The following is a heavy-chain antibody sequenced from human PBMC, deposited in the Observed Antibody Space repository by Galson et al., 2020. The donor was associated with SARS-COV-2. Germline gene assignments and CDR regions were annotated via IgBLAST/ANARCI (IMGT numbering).Heavy chain of an antibody. CDR1: GYTFTDYY. D-gene: IGHD3-9*01. J-gene: IGHJ6*02. Sequence: ASLKVSCKASGYTFTDYYIHWVRQAPGQGLEWMGWINPKSGGTNYAQKFEGRVTMTRDTSITTAYMELSRRRADDTAVYYCARLRYYDVLTGYIVDVWGQGTMVTVSS. V-gene: IGHV1-2*02. CDR3: ARLRYYDVLTGYIVDV. CDR2: INPKSGGT.